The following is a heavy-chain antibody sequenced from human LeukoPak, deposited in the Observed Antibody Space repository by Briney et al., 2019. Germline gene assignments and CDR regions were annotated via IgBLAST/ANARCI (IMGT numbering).Heavy chain of an antibody. V-gene: IGHV1-69*05. Sequence: ASVKVSCKASGGTFSSYAISWARQAPGQGLEWMGGIIPIFGTANYAQKFQGRATITTDESTSTAYMELSSLRSEDTAVYYCASGVVTAVLGYWGQGTLVTVSS. CDR2: IIPIFGTA. CDR1: GGTFSSYA. CDR3: ASGVVTAVLGY. J-gene: IGHJ4*02. D-gene: IGHD2-21*02.